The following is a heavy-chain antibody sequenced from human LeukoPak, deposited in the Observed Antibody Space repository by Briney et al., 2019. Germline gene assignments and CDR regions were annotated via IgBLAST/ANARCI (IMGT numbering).Heavy chain of an antibody. CDR1: GFTFSNAW. V-gene: IGHV3-15*01. Sequence: GGSLRLSCAASGFTFSNAWMSWVRQAPGKGLEWVGRIKSKTDGGTTDYAAPVKGRFTISGDDSKNTLYLQMNSLKTEDTAVYYCTTDNPMATIGYWGQGTLVTVSS. J-gene: IGHJ4*02. CDR3: TTDNPMATIGY. D-gene: IGHD5-24*01. CDR2: IKSKTDGGTT.